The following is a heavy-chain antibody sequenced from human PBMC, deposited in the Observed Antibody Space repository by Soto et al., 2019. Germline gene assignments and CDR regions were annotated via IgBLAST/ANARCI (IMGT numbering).Heavy chain of an antibody. D-gene: IGHD1-1*01. J-gene: IGHJ6*02. CDR2: ISSSSTYR. CDR3: ARDSSWNDDNYYYYYYGMDV. Sequence: EVQLVESGGGLVKPGGSLRLSCAASGFTFSSYSINWVRQAPGKGLEWVSSISSSSTYRNYADSVKGRFTIYRDNAKNSLYLQMNSLRAEDTAVYYCARDSSWNDDNYYYYYYGMDVWGQGTTVTVSS. CDR1: GFTFSSYS. V-gene: IGHV3-21*01.